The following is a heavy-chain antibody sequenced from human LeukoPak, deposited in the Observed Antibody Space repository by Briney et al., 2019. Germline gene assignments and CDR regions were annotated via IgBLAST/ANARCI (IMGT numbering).Heavy chain of an antibody. V-gene: IGHV3-48*01. J-gene: IGHJ3*02. D-gene: IGHD3-3*01. CDR1: GFTFSSYS. CDR3: ARDPVLRFLEWLFIPSFDI. Sequence: GGSLRLSCAASGFTFSSYSMNWVRQAPGKGLEWVSYISSSSSTIYYADSVKGRFTISRDNAKNSLYLQMNSLRAEDTAVYYCARDPVLRFLEWLFIPSFDIWGQGTMVTVSS. CDR2: ISSSSSTI.